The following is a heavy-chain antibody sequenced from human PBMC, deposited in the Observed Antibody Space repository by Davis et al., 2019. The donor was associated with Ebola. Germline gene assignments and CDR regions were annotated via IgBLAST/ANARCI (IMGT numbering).Heavy chain of an antibody. Sequence: PSETLSLTCAISGDSVSSGGWNWIRQSPSRGLEWLGRTYYTSKWNNHYAVSVKSRITVDADTSKNQFSLQLNSVTPEDTAVYYCVRGWLRSKFDYWGQGTLVTVSS. CDR2: TYYTSKWNN. CDR3: VRGWLRSKFDY. CDR1: GDSVSSGG. V-gene: IGHV6-1*01. J-gene: IGHJ4*02. D-gene: IGHD5-12*01.